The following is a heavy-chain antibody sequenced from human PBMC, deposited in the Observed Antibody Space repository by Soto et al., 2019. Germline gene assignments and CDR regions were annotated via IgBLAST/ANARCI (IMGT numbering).Heavy chain of an antibody. V-gene: IGHV4-30-2*03. CDR1: GGSISSGGYS. J-gene: IGHJ4*02. CDR2: IYYSGTT. CDR3: ARRYSSSFDF. D-gene: IGHD6-13*01. Sequence: SETLSLTCAVSGGSISSGGYSWTWIRQPPGKGLEWIGCIYYSGTTYYNPSLKSRVTISVDRSKNQFPLKLSSVTAADTAVYYCARRYSSSFDFWGQGTLVTVSS.